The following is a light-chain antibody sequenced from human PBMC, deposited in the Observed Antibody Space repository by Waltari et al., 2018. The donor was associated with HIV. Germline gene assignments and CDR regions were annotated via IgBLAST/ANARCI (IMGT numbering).Light chain of an antibody. CDR2: LNSDGSH. Sequence: QLVLTQSPSASASLGASVKLTCTLSRGHSSSAIAWHQQQPEKGPRYLMKLNSDGSHSKGDGIPDRFSGSSSGAERYLTISSLQSEDEADYYCQTWGTGMVFGGGTKLTVL. CDR1: RGHSSSA. CDR3: QTWGTGMV. J-gene: IGLJ2*01. V-gene: IGLV4-69*01.